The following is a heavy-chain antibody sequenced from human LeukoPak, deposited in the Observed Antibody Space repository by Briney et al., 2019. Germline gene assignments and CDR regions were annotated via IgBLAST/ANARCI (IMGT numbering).Heavy chain of an antibody. CDR2: IYPGDSDN. Sequence: GESLKISWKGSGSRFTSYWIGWVRQMPGKGLEWMGIIYPGDSDNRYSPSFQGQVTISADKSISTAYLQWSSLKASDTAMYYCARSSPSYYDSSGYYFLNAFDIWGQGTMVTVSS. CDR1: GSRFTSYW. J-gene: IGHJ3*02. D-gene: IGHD3-22*01. CDR3: ARSSPSYYDSSGYYFLNAFDI. V-gene: IGHV5-51*01.